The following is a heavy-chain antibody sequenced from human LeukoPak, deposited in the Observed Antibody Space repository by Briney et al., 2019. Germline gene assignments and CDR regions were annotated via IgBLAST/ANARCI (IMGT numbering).Heavy chain of an antibody. CDR2: IYTSGST. D-gene: IGHD2-15*01. V-gene: IGHV4-4*07. Sequence: SETLSLTCTVSGGSISSYYWSWIRQPAGKGLEWIGRIYTSGSTNHNPSLKSRVTTSVDTSKNQFSLKLSSVTAADTAVYYCARGAEISHGMDVWGQGTTVTVSS. CDR1: GGSISSYY. J-gene: IGHJ6*02. CDR3: ARGAEISHGMDV.